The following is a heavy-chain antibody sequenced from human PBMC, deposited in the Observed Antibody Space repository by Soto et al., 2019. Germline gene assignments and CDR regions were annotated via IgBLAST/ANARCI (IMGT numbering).Heavy chain of an antibody. CDR2: ISHSGST. CDR1: GGSISSGGYS. J-gene: IGHJ4*02. CDR3: ASGSHVPHY. V-gene: IGHV4-30-2*01. Sequence: QLQLQESGSGLVKPSQTLSLTCAVSGGSISSGGYSWSWIRQPPGKGLEWIVYISHSGSTYYNPSLNSRVTISVDRSKNQFSLKLSSVTAADTAVYFCASGSHVPHYWGQGTLVTVSS. D-gene: IGHD6-6*01.